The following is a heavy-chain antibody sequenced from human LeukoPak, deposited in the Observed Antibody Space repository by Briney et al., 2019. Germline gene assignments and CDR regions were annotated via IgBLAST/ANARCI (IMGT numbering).Heavy chain of an antibody. J-gene: IGHJ4*02. CDR1: GYTFTGYY. D-gene: IGHD3-10*01. V-gene: IGHV1-2*02. CDR2: INPNSGGT. Sequence: ASVKVSCKASGYTFTGYYMHWVRQAPGQGLEWMGWINPNSGGTNYAQKFQGRVTMTRDTSISTAYMELSRLRSDDTAVYYCARGPGLSYYYGSGSYYKGFDYWGPGTLVTVSS. CDR3: ARGPGLSYYYGSGSYYKGFDY.